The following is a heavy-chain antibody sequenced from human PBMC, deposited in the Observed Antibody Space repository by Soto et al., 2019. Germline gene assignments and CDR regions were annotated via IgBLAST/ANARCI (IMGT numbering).Heavy chain of an antibody. V-gene: IGHV1-8*01. CDR1: GYTFTSYD. J-gene: IGHJ6*04. Sequence: ASVKASCKASGYTFTSYDSNWVRQATGQGLEWMGWMNPNSGNTGYAQKFQGRVTMTRNTAISTAYMELSSLRSEDTAVYYCARGLVMFVERLGSSVHLDVWGKGTTVTVSS. CDR2: MNPNSGNT. D-gene: IGHD6-6*01. CDR3: ARGLVMFVERLGSSVHLDV.